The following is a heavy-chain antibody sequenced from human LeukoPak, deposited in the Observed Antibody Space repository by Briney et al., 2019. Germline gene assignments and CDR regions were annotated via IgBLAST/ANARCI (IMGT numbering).Heavy chain of an antibody. V-gene: IGHV4-39*07. J-gene: IGHJ4*02. CDR1: GGSISSSSYY. D-gene: IGHD2-2*01. CDR3: ARDRVPWAH. CDR2: IYYSGST. Sequence: KPSETLSLTCTVSGGSISSSSYYWGWIRQPPGKGLEWIGSIYYSGSTYYNPSLKSRVTISVDTSKNQFSLKLSSVTAADTAVYYCARDRVPWAHWGQGTLVTVSP.